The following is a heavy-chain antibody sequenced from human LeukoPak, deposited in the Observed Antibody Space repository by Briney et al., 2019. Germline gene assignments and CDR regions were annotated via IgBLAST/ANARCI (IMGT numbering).Heavy chain of an antibody. J-gene: IGHJ4*02. V-gene: IGHV3-33*06. Sequence: PGWSLRLSCAASGFTFSTYGMHWVRQAPDKGLEWVAVIRYDGNNEFYADSVKGRFTISRDNSKSTLYLQMNSLRAEDTAVYYCAKRGSFWDLDYWGQGTLVTVSS. CDR2: IRYDGNNE. CDR3: AKRGSFWDLDY. D-gene: IGHD6-13*01. CDR1: GFTFSTYG.